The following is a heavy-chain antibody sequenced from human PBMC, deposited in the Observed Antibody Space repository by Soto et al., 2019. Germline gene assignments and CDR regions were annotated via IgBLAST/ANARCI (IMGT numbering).Heavy chain of an antibody. Sequence: LRLSCAASGFTFSDYYMSWIRQAPGKGLEWVSYISSSSYTNYADSVKGRFTISRDNAKNSLYLQMNSLRAEDTAVYYCARAAYCGGDCYPFDYWGQGTLVTVSS. CDR2: ISSSSYT. CDR3: ARAAYCGGDCYPFDY. D-gene: IGHD2-21*02. J-gene: IGHJ4*02. V-gene: IGHV3-11*06. CDR1: GFTFSDYY.